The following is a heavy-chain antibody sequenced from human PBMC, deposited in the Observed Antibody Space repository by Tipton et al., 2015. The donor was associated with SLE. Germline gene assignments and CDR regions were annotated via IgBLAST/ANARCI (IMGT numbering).Heavy chain of an antibody. J-gene: IGHJ5*02. CDR2: INHSGRT. CDR1: GGSFSGYY. CDR3: ARSLGYCSSTSCYNWFDP. V-gene: IGHV4-34*01. Sequence: TLSLTCAVYGGSFSGYYWSWIRQAPGKGLEWIGEINHSGRTNYNPSLKSRVTMSGDTSKNQFSLKLSSVTAADTAVYYCARSLGYCSSTSCYNWFDPWGQGTLVTVSS. D-gene: IGHD2-2*01.